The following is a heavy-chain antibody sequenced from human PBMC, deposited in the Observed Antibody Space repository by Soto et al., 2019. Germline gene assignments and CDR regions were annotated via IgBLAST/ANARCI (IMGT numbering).Heavy chain of an antibody. J-gene: IGHJ4*01. D-gene: IGHD4-17*01. Sequence: SVKVSCKASGGTFSSYAISWVRQAPGQGLEWMGGIIPIFGTANYAQKFQGRVTITADESTSTAYMELSSLRSEDTAVYYCATPDDYGDPHFDYWGHGTLVTVSS. CDR3: ATPDDYGDPHFDY. V-gene: IGHV1-69*13. CDR1: GGTFSSYA. CDR2: IIPIFGTA.